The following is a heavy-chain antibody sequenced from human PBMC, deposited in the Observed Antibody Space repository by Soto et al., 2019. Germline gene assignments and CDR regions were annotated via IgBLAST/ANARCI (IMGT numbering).Heavy chain of an antibody. CDR1: GGSISSGGYS. CDR2: IYYSGST. D-gene: IGHD5-12*01. CDR3: ARGGYSGPVDY. J-gene: IGHJ4*02. V-gene: IGHV4-61*08. Sequence: PSETLSLICAVSGGSISSGGYSWSWIRQPPGKGLEWIGYIYYSGSTYYNPSLKSRVTISVDTSKNQFSLKVSSVTAADTAVYYCARGGYSGPVDYWGQGTLVTVSS.